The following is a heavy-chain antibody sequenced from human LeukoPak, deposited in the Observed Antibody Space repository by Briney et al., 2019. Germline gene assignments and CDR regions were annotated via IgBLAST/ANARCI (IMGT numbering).Heavy chain of an antibody. D-gene: IGHD3-22*01. CDR3: AKGVYYDSSGYYYGY. Sequence: GGSLRLSCAASGFPFSSYAMNWVRQAPGKGLEWVSVISDRGGSTYYADSVKGRFTISRDNSKNTLYLQMNSLRAEDTAVYYCAKGVYYDSSGYYYGYWGQGTLVTVSS. CDR1: GFPFSSYA. CDR2: ISDRGGST. J-gene: IGHJ4*02. V-gene: IGHV3-23*01.